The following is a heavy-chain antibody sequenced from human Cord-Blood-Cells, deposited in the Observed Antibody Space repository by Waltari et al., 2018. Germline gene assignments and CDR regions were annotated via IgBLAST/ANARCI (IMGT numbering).Heavy chain of an antibody. Sequence: QVQLVQSGAEVKKPGASVKVSCKASGYTFTSYGISWVRQAPGKGLEWMGGFDPEDGETIYAQKFQGRVTMTEDTSTDTAYMELSSLRSEDTAVYYCATRFGVVPAALKAFDIWGQGTMVTVSS. J-gene: IGHJ3*02. V-gene: IGHV1-24*01. CDR1: GYTFTSYG. CDR3: ATRFGVVPAALKAFDI. D-gene: IGHD2-2*01. CDR2: FDPEDGET.